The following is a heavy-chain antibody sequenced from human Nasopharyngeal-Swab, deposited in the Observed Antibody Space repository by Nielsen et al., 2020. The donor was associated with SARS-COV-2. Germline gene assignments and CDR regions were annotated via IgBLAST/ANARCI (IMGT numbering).Heavy chain of an antibody. J-gene: IGHJ6*03. Sequence: SETLSLTCTVSGGSISSSSYYWGWIRQPPGKGLEWIGSIYYSGSTYYNPSLKSRVTISVGTSKNQFSLKLSSVTAADTAVYHCARTGTNSIGYYYYMDVWGKGTTVTVSS. D-gene: IGHD3-10*01. CDR1: GGSISSSSYY. CDR2: IYYSGST. CDR3: ARTGTNSIGYYYYMDV. V-gene: IGHV4-39*01.